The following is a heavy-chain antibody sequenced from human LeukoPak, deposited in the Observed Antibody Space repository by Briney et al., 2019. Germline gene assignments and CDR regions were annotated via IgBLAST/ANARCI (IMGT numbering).Heavy chain of an antibody. V-gene: IGHV3-7*01. D-gene: IGHD2-15*01. CDR3: ARQRRYCSGDNCYQRTFDY. CDR1: GFIFNNYW. Sequence: GGSLRLSCAASGFIFNNYWISWVRQAPGEGLEWVANIKQDGSDKYYVDSVKGRFTISRDNAKNSLYLQMNSLRAKDTAVYYCARQRRYCSGDNCYQRTFDYWGQGTLVTVSS. J-gene: IGHJ4*02. CDR2: IKQDGSDK.